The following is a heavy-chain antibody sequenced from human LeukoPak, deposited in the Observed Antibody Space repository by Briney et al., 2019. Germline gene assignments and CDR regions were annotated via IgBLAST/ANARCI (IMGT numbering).Heavy chain of an antibody. CDR2: IKKDETEI. J-gene: IGHJ6*02. CDR3: AKDRVTMGGGYYYYYGMDV. D-gene: IGHD3-10*01. V-gene: IGHV3-7*01. Sequence: GGSLRLSCTTSGFSFRNTWMSWVRQAPGKGLEWVANIKKDETEIYYADSVKGRFTISRDNAKNTLYLQMNSLRAEDTAVYYCAKDRVTMGGGYYYYYGMDVWGQGTTVTVSS. CDR1: GFSFRNTW.